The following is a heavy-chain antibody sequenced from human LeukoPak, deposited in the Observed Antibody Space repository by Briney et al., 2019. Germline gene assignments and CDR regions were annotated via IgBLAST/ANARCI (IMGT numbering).Heavy chain of an antibody. Sequence: SETLSLTCAVYGGSFSGYYWSWIRQPPGKGLEWIGRIYTSGSTNYNPSLKSRVTISVDTSKTQFSLKLSSVPAADTAVYYCARRPAPIRAFDIWGQGTMVTVSS. CDR2: IYTSGST. D-gene: IGHD2-2*01. CDR3: ARRPAPIRAFDI. J-gene: IGHJ3*02. V-gene: IGHV4-4*08. CDR1: GGSFSGYY.